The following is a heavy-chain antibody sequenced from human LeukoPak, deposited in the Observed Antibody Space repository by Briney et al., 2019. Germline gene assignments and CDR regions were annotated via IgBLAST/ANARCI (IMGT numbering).Heavy chain of an antibody. CDR1: GGTFSSYS. V-gene: IGHV1-69*06. Sequence: SVNVSSKVSGGTFSSYSISWVRQPPGQGLEWMGGIIPIFGTANYAQKFQGRVTITADKSTSTAYMELSSLRSEDTAVYYCARSRITMVRERSLPRSAFDIWGQGTMVTVSS. J-gene: IGHJ3*02. CDR2: IIPIFGTA. CDR3: ARSRITMVRERSLPRSAFDI. D-gene: IGHD3-10*01.